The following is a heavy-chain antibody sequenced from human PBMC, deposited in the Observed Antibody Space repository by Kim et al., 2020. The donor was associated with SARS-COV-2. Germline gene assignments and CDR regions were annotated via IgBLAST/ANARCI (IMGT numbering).Heavy chain of an antibody. CDR3: AKDGGPYYFGSGSYRDS. D-gene: IGHD3-10*01. Sequence: GGSLRLSCSASGFIFSRYSMSWVRQAPGQGLEWVSSIRANGVSTYYAHLVQGRFTITRDNSKNTTYLQINSLRADDTDTYYCAKDGGPYYFGSGSYRDSWGQGTLVTVSS. J-gene: IGHJ5*01. V-gene: IGHV3-23*01. CDR1: GFIFSRYS. CDR2: IRANGVST.